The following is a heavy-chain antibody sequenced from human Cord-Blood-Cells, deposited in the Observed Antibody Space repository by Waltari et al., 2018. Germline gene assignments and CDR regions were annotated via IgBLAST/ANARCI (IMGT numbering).Heavy chain of an antibody. D-gene: IGHD6-19*01. J-gene: IGHJ6*02. Sequence: QVQLVQSGAEVKKPGASVKVSCKASGYTFTSYGISWVRQAPGQGLEWMGWISAYNGNTNYAQKLQGRVTMTTDTSTSTAYMELRSLRSDDTAVYYCARDSGSGWYYYYYGMDVWGQGTTVTVSS. CDR3: ARDSGSGWYYYYYGMDV. CDR2: ISAYNGNT. CDR1: GYTFTSYG. V-gene: IGHV1-18*01.